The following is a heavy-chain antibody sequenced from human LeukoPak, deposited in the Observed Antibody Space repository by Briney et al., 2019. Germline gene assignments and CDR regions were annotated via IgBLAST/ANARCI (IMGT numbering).Heavy chain of an antibody. CDR1: GFTFSAYW. J-gene: IGHJ4*02. CDR3: ARDGVGALDY. CDR2: MKQDGREK. Sequence: GGSLRLSCAASGFTFSAYWMAWVRQAPGKGLEWVANMKQDGREKHYVDSVKGRFTISRDNARNSLYLQMNSLRAEDSAVYYCARDGVGALDYWGQGTLLTVSS. V-gene: IGHV3-7*01. D-gene: IGHD3-16*01.